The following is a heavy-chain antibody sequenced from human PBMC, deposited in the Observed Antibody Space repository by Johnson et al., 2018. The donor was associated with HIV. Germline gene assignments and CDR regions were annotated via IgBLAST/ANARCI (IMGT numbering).Heavy chain of an antibody. CDR2: ISYDGSSK. CDR1: GFTFSSYA. Sequence: QMHLVESGGGVVQPGRSLRLSCAVSGFTFSSYAMHWVRQAPGEGLEWVAVISYDGSSKYYADSVKGRFTISRDNSKNTLYLQMNSLRAEDTAVYFCARDYHYDRSPRGAFDIWGQGTMVTVSS. D-gene: IGHD3-22*01. V-gene: IGHV3-30-3*01. CDR3: ARDYHYDRSPRGAFDI. J-gene: IGHJ3*02.